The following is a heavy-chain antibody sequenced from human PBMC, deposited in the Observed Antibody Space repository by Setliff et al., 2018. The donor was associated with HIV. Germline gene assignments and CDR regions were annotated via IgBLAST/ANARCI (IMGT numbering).Heavy chain of an antibody. J-gene: IGHJ5*02. Sequence: LSLTCTVTGGSISSGGFYWTWIRQHPGKGLEWIGYIYNTGSTYHSPSLESRVTMSVDTSKNQFSLKLSSVTAADTAVYYCARAPLSGGSFGWFDPWGQGTLVTVSS. V-gene: IGHV4-31*03. CDR2: IYNTGST. CDR1: GGSISSGGFY. D-gene: IGHD2-15*01. CDR3: ARAPLSGGSFGWFDP.